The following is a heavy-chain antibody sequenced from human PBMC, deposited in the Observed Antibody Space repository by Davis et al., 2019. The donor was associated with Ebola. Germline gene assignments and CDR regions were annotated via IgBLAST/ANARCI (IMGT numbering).Heavy chain of an antibody. CDR3: AREGGLRFLEWLQHFDY. CDR1: GYTFTSYG. J-gene: IGHJ4*02. Sequence: ASVKVSCKASGYTFTSYGITWVRQAPGQGLEWMGWINTNTGNPTFAQGFTGRFVFSLDTSVSTASLQISSLKADDTAVYYCAREGGLRFLEWLQHFDYWGQGTRVTVSS. V-gene: IGHV7-4-1*02. D-gene: IGHD3-3*01. CDR2: INTNTGNP.